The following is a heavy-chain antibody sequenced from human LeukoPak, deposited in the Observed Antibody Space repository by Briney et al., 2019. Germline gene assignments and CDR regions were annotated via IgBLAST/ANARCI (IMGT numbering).Heavy chain of an antibody. CDR1: GGTFSSYA. V-gene: IGHV1-69*06. CDR3: ARTTSPDGSSQFDY. CDR2: IIPIFGTA. Sequence: SVKVSYKASGGTFSSYAISSVRQAPGQGLEWMGGIIPIFGTANYAQKFQGRVTITADKSTSTAYMELSSLRSEDTAVYHCARTTSPDGSSQFDYWGQGTLVTVSS. D-gene: IGHD6-13*01. J-gene: IGHJ4*02.